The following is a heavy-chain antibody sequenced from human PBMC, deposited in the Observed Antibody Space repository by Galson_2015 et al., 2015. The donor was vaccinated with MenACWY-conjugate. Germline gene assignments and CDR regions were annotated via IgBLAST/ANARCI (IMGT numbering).Heavy chain of an antibody. CDR2: VNSDGSGT. CDR3: ARQGCGTSCHYFDS. Sequence: SLRLSCAASGFTFSSYWMHWVRQAPGKGLVWVSRVNSDGSGTGYADSVKGRFTISRDNAKNTLYLQMNSLRAEDTAVYYCARQGCGTSCHYFDSWGQGTLVTVSS. V-gene: IGHV3-74*01. CDR1: GFTFSSYW. J-gene: IGHJ4*02. D-gene: IGHD2-2*01.